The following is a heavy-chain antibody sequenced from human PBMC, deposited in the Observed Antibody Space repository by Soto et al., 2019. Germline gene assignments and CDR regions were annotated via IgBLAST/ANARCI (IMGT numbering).Heavy chain of an antibody. Sequence: SVQVSFTASGYTFPGYYMHWVRQAPGQGLEWMGWINPNSGGTNYAQNFQGWVTMTRDTSISTAYMELSRLRSDDTAVYYCARDLVTAAGSYYYYYGMDVWGQGTTVTVSS. CDR3: ARDLVTAAGSYYYYYGMDV. CDR2: INPNSGGT. V-gene: IGHV1-2*04. CDR1: GYTFPGYY. J-gene: IGHJ6*02. D-gene: IGHD6-13*01.